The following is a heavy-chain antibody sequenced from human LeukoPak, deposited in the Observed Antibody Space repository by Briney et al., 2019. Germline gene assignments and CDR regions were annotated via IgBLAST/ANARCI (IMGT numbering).Heavy chain of an antibody. Sequence: GESLKISCKGSGYSFTSYWIGWVRQMPGKGLEWMGITYPRDSDTRYSPSFQGQVTISADKSISTAYLQWSSLKASDTAMYYCARLTSTVTTGDYYYYGMDVWGQGTTVTVSS. CDR3: ARLTSTVTTGDYYYYGMDV. D-gene: IGHD4-11*01. CDR2: TYPRDSDT. V-gene: IGHV5-51*01. CDR1: GYSFTSYW. J-gene: IGHJ6*01.